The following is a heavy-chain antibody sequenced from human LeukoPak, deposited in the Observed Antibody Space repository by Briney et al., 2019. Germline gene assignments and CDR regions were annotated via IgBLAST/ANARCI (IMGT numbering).Heavy chain of an antibody. D-gene: IGHD6-13*01. J-gene: IGHJ4*02. CDR1: GFTFSSYW. V-gene: IGHV3-7*01. Sequence: GGCLRLSCAAYGFTFSSYWMAWVRQAPGKGLEWVANIKQDGGEEYYVDSVKGRFTISRDNAKNSLYLQMNSLRAEDTAVYYCARLNGSRRAQQQLFDYWGQGTLVTVSS. CDR2: IKQDGGEE. CDR3: ARLNGSRRAQQQLFDY.